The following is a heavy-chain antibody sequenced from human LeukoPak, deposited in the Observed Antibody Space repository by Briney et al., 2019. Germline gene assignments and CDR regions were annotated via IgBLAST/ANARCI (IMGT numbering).Heavy chain of an antibody. V-gene: IGHV4-34*01. D-gene: IGHD2-2*01. CDR3: ARSRPLPYFDY. J-gene: IGHJ4*02. CDR2: INHSGST. Sequence: SETLSLTCAVYGGSFSGYYWSWIRQPPGKGLEWIGEINHSGSTNYNPSLKSRVTISVDTSKNQFSLKLSSVTAADTAVYYCARSRPLPYFDYWGQGTLVTVSS. CDR1: GGSFSGYY.